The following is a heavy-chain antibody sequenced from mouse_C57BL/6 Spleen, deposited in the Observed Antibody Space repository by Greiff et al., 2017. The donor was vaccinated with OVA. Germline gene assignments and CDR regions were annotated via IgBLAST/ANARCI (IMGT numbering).Heavy chain of an antibody. V-gene: IGHV1-69*01. CDR1: GYTFTSYW. D-gene: IGHD1-1*01. CDR3: ARYYCGSPPWYFDD. Sequence: QVQLQQPGAELVMPGASVKLSCKASGYTFTSYWMHWVKQRPGQGLEWIGEIDPSDSYTTYNQKFKGKSTLTVDKSSSPAYMQLSSLTSEASAVYYGARYYCGSPPWYFDDWGTGTTVTVSS. CDR2: IDPSDSYT. J-gene: IGHJ1*03.